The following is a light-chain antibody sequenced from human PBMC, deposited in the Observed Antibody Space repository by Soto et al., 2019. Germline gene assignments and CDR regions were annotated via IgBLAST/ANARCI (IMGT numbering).Light chain of an antibody. CDR3: QQYSKWPPRYT. Sequence: EIVMTQSPATLSVSPGERATLSCGASQSVDINLAWYQQKPGQAPRLLISEASTRASDIPSRFSGSGSGTDFSLTISSLQSEDFAIYFCQQYSKWPPRYTFGQGTKVDIK. CDR1: QSVDIN. V-gene: IGKV3-15*01. CDR2: EAS. J-gene: IGKJ2*01.